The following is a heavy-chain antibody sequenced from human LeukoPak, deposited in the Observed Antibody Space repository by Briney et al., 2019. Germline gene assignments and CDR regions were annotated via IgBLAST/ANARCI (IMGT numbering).Heavy chain of an antibody. CDR1: GFTFSSYG. V-gene: IGHV3-30*18. J-gene: IGHJ4*02. D-gene: IGHD3-10*01. CDR3: AKLLWFGDTCSFDY. CDR2: ISYDGSNK. Sequence: GGSLRLSCAASGFTFSSYGMHWVRQAPGKGLEWVAVISYDGSNKYYADSVKGRFTISRDNSKNTLYLQMNSLRAGDTAVYYCAKLLWFGDTCSFDYWGQGTLVNVSS.